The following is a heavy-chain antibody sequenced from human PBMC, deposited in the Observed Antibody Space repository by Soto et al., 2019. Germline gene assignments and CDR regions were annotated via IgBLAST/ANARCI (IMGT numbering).Heavy chain of an antibody. CDR3: ARGGEGYTTSFFDY. CDR1: SDSISRYY. J-gene: IGHJ4*02. CDR2: IYYTGST. V-gene: IGHV4-59*01. D-gene: IGHD5-18*01. Sequence: SETLSLTCAVSSDSISRYYWSWIRQPPGKGLEWIGYIYYTGSTNSNPSLRSRLTMSVDASQNQFSLKLNSVTAADTAVYYCARGGEGYTTSFFDYWGLGALVTVSS.